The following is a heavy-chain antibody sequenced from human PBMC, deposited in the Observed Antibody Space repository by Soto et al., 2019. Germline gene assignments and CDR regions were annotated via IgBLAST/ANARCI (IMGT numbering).Heavy chain of an antibody. D-gene: IGHD2-15*01. J-gene: IGHJ4*02. CDR2: IIPIFGTA. CDR1: GGTFSSYA. CDR3: ASLAPVVVAATAYFDY. Sequence: SVKVSCKASGGTFSSYAISWVRQAPGQGLEWMGGIIPIFGTANYAQKFQGRVTITADKSTSTAYMELSSLRSEDTAVYYCASLAPVVVAATAYFDYWGQGTLVTVSS. V-gene: IGHV1-69*06.